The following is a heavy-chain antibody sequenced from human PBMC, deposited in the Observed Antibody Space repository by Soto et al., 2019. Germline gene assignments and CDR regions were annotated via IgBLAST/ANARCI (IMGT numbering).Heavy chain of an antibody. CDR1: GGSISSSSYY. V-gene: IGHV4-39*01. CDR3: ARGYARGMDV. Sequence: PSETLSLTCTVSGGSISSSSYYWGWIRQPPGKGLEWIGSIYYSGSTYYNPSLKSRVTISVDTSKNQFSLKLSSVTAADTAVYYCARGYARGMDVWGQGTTVTVSS. J-gene: IGHJ6*02. D-gene: IGHD5-12*01. CDR2: IYYSGST.